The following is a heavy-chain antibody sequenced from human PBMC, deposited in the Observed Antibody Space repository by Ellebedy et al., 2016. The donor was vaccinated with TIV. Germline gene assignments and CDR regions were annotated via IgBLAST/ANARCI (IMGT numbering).Heavy chain of an antibody. Sequence: PGGSLRLSCAASGFPFSSYSMNWVRQAPGKGLEWLSYIRRDSGAPYYADSVRGRFTISRDNVKNSMFLQMNSLRDDDTAVYSCARDQHFAFDVWGRGTLVTVSS. V-gene: IGHV3-48*02. J-gene: IGHJ2*01. CDR3: ARDQHFAFDV. CDR1: GFPFSSYS. D-gene: IGHD2/OR15-2a*01. CDR2: IRRDSGAP.